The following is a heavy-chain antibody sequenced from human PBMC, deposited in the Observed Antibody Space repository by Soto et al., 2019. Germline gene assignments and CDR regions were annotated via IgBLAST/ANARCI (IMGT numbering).Heavy chain of an antibody. D-gene: IGHD5-18*01. Sequence: SETLSLTCAVYGGSFSGYYWSWIRQPPGKGLEWIGEINHSGSTNYNPSLKSRVTISVDTSKNQFSLKLSSVTAADTAVYYCASGPPGSYGYIGYYYYGMDVWGQGTTVTVSS. V-gene: IGHV4-34*01. CDR1: GGSFSGYY. CDR3: ASGPPGSYGYIGYYYYGMDV. J-gene: IGHJ6*02. CDR2: INHSGST.